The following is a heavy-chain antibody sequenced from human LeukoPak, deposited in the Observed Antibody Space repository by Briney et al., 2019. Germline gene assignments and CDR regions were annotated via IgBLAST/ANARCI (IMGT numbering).Heavy chain of an antibody. CDR1: GGSISSSNW. D-gene: IGHD2-2*01. Sequence: SGTLSLTCAVSGGSISSSNWWSWVRQPPGKGLEWIGYIYYSGSTNYNPSLKSRVTISVDTSKNQFSLKLSSVTAADTAVYYCARNQLPSGWFDPWGQGTLVTVSS. CDR2: IYYSGST. CDR3: ARNQLPSGWFDP. V-gene: IGHV4-4*02. J-gene: IGHJ5*02.